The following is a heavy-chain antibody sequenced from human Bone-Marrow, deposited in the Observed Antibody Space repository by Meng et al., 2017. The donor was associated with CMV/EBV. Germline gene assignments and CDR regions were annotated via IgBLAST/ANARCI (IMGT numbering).Heavy chain of an antibody. CDR3: ARAYCSSTSCYILGGGWFDP. CDR2: MHPNRGTT. D-gene: IGHD2-2*01. CDR1: TFTSYD. J-gene: IGHJ5*02. V-gene: IGHV1-8*01. Sequence: TFTSYDITWVRQATGQGLEWMGWMHPNRGTTGYAQKFQGRVTMTRNTSIGTAYMELSSLRSEDTAVYYCARAYCSSTSCYILGGGWFDPWGQGTLVTVS.